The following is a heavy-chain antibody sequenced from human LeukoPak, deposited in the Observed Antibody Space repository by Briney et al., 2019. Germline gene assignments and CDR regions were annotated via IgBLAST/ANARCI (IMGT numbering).Heavy chain of an antibody. CDR3: ARVYYYDSSGYYANYYYYMDV. V-gene: IGHV4-34*01. Sequence: ASETLSLTCAVYGGSFSGYYWSWIRQPPGKGLEWIGEINHSGSTNYNPSLKSRVTISVDTSKNQFSLKLSSVTAADTAVYYCARVYYYDSSGYYANYYYYMDVWGKGTTVTISS. D-gene: IGHD3-22*01. J-gene: IGHJ6*03. CDR1: GGSFSGYY. CDR2: INHSGST.